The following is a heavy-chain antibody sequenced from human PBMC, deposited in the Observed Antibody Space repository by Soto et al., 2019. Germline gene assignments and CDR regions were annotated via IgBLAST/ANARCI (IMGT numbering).Heavy chain of an antibody. V-gene: IGHV4-38-2*01. D-gene: IGHD3-22*01. J-gene: IGHJ5*01. CDR2: IYHSGST. CDR3: ARGSNYYDSSGQTTLNWFLS. CDR1: GYSLRSGYY. Sequence: SETLYLTCAVSGYSLRSGYYWGWIRQPPGKGLEWIGSIYHSGSTYYNPSLKSRVTISVDTSKNQFSLKLSSVTAADTAVYYCARGSNYYDSSGQTTLNWFLSCGPATLVSVSS.